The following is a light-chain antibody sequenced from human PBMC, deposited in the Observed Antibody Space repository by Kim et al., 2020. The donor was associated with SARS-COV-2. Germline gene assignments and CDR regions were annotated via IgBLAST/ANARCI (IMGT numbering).Light chain of an antibody. J-gene: IGLJ2*01. CDR2: DVS. CDR3: SSYVGSNNLV. CDR1: SSDVGGYNF. Sequence: QSALTQPPSASGSPGQSVTISCTGTSSDVGGYNFVSWYQQYPGKAPKLMIYDVSKRPSGVSDRFSGSKSGNTAYLTVSGLQAEDEADYYCSSYVGSNNLVFGGGTQLTVL. V-gene: IGLV2-8*01.